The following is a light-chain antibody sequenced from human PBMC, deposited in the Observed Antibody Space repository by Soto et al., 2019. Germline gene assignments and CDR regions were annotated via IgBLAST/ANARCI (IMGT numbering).Light chain of an antibody. J-gene: IGLJ3*02. V-gene: IGLV2-23*01. CDR1: SGDIGSHKL. CDR2: KGS. Sequence: QSALTQPASVSGSLGQSVTISCSGTSGDIGSHKLVSWYQQHPGKAPKLIIFKGSDRPSGVSDRFSGSKSGNTASLTISGLQADDEADYFCSSDLGTWLFGGGTKLTVL. CDR3: SSDLGTWL.